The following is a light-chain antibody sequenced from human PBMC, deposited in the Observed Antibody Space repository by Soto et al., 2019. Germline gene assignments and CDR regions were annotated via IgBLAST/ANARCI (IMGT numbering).Light chain of an antibody. CDR2: GAS. CDR3: QQYDYWPT. J-gene: IGKJ5*01. CDR1: QSIRSD. V-gene: IGKV3-15*01. Sequence: EIVMTQSPATLSVSLGDSATLSCRASQSIRSDFAWYPQKPGQVPRLLFYGASTRATGLPARFSGSGSGTEFTTTISSRQSDNAAVYCCQQYDYWPTFGQGTRLEIK.